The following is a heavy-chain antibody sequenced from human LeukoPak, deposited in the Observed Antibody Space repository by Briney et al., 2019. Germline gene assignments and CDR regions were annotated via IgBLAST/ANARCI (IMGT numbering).Heavy chain of an antibody. Sequence: PSETLSLTCTVSGGSISSGGYYWSWIRQHPGKGLEWIGYIYYSGSTNYNPSLKSRVTISVDTSKNQFSLKLSSVTAADTAVYYCARGDYDSSGYYYGNWFDPWGQGTLVTVSS. CDR1: GGSISSGGYY. CDR3: ARGDYDSSGYYYGNWFDP. CDR2: IYYSGST. J-gene: IGHJ5*02. V-gene: IGHV4-61*08. D-gene: IGHD3-22*01.